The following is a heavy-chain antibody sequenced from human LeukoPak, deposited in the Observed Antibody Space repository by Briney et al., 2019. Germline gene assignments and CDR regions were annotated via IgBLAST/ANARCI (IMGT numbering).Heavy chain of an antibody. CDR3: AKEGDYYDSSGYYYPYYFDY. J-gene: IGHJ4*02. D-gene: IGHD3-22*01. CDR1: GFTFSSYA. V-gene: IGHV3-23*01. Sequence: GGSLRLSCAASGFTFSSYAMSWVRQAPGKGLEWVSAISGSGGSTYYADSVKGRFTISRDNSKNTLYLQMNSLRAEDTAVYYCAKEGDYYDSSGYYYPYYFDYWGQGTLVTVSS. CDR2: ISGSGGST.